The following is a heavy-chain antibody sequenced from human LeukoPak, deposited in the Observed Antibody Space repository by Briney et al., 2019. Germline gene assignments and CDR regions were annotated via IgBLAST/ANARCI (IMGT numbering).Heavy chain of an antibody. CDR1: GFPLRKYA. D-gene: IGHD2-21*01. CDR3: ARRGGYSQDDAFDI. J-gene: IGHJ3*02. V-gene: IGHV3-23*01. CDR2: ISGSGGST. Sequence: GGSLRLSCAASGFPLRKYAMNWVRQAPGKGLEWVSVISGSGGSTYYADSVEGRFTISRDNSKNTLYLQMNNLRAEDTAVYYCARRGGYSQDDAFDIWGQGTMVTVSS.